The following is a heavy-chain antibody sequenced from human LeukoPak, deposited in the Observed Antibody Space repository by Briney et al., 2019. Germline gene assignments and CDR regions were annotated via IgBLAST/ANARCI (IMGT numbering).Heavy chain of an antibody. V-gene: IGHV1-69*01. J-gene: IGHJ6*02. Sequence: SVKVSCTASGGTFSSYAISWVRQAPGQGLEWMGGIIPIFGTANYAQKFQGRVTITADESTSTAYMELSSLRSEDTAVYYCARSRKGSYYGMDVWGQGTMVTVSS. CDR2: IIPIFGTA. CDR3: ARSRKGSYYGMDV. CDR1: GGTFSSYA.